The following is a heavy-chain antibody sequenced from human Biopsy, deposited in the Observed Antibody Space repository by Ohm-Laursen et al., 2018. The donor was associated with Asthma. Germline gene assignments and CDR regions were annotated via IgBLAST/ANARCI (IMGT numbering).Heavy chain of an antibody. CDR3: ARDCGGNSGYYYGMDV. CDR1: GFTFSSYS. D-gene: IGHD4-23*01. Sequence: SLRLSCPASGFTFSSYSMNWVRQAPGKGLEWVSYISSSSSTIYYADSVKGRFTISRDNAKNSLYLQMNSLRDEDTAVYYCARDCGGNSGYYYGMDVWGQGTTVTVSS. J-gene: IGHJ6*02. V-gene: IGHV3-48*02. CDR2: ISSSSSTI.